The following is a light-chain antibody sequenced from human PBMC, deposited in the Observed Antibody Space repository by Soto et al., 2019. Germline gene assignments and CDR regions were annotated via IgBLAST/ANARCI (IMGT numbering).Light chain of an antibody. Sequence: DIQMTQSPSSLSASVGDRVTITCRASQSISTYLNWYQQKPGKAPKLLIFAAFSLQSGVPSRFSGSGSGTDFTLTISSLQPEAFATYYCQQSYSSLFTFGPGTKVDIK. CDR2: AAF. CDR3: QQSYSSLFT. J-gene: IGKJ3*01. CDR1: QSISTY. V-gene: IGKV1-39*01.